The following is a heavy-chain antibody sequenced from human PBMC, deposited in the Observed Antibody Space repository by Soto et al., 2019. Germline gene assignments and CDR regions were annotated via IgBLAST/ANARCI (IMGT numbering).Heavy chain of an antibody. J-gene: IGHJ2*01. V-gene: IGHV3-72*01. Sequence: GGSLRLSCAASGFTFSDHYMDWVRQAPGKGLEWVGRTRNKANSYTTEYAASVKGRFTISRDDSKNSLYLQMNSLKTEDTAVYYCAGVYWYYELWGRGTLVTVSS. CDR1: GFTFSDHY. CDR3: AGVYWYYEL. CDR2: TRNKANSYTT.